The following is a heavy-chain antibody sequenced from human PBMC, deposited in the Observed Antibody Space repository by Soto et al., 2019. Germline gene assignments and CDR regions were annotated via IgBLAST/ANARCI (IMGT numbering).Heavy chain of an antibody. D-gene: IGHD4-17*01. CDR1: GFTFSSYA. Sequence: GGSLRLSCAASGFTFSSYAMSWVRQAPGKGLEWVSAISGSGGSTYYADSVKGRFTISRDNSKNTLYLQMNSLRAEDTAVYYCATRPPDTVTRDYYYYGMDVWGQGTTVTVSS. CDR3: ATRPPDTVTRDYYYYGMDV. J-gene: IGHJ6*02. V-gene: IGHV3-23*01. CDR2: ISGSGGST.